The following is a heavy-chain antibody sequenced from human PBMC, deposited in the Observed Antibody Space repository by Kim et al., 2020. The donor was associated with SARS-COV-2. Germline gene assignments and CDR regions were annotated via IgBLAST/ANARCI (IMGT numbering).Heavy chain of an antibody. J-gene: IGHJ3*02. CDR2: IYYSGST. Sequence: SETLSLTCTVSGGSISSGGYYWSWIRQHPGKGLEWIGYIYYSGSTYYNPSLKSRVTISVDTSKNQFSLKLSSVTAADTAVYYCARVEGITIFGVVILGAFDIWGQGIMVTVSS. V-gene: IGHV4-31*03. CDR1: GGSISSGGYY. D-gene: IGHD3-3*01. CDR3: ARVEGITIFGVVILGAFDI.